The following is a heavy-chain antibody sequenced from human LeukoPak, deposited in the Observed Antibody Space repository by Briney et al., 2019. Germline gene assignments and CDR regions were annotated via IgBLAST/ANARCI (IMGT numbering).Heavy chain of an antibody. D-gene: IGHD1-26*01. J-gene: IGHJ6*03. CDR3: ARDGWELLNYYYYYYMDV. CDR2: ISGYNGNT. V-gene: IGHV1-18*01. Sequence: ASVKVSCKDSGNTFTNSGISWVRQAPAQGREWMGWISGYNGNTNYEQKFQGRVTMTTDTSTSTAYMELRSLRSDDTAVYYCARDGWELLNYYYYYYMDVWGKGTTVTVSS. CDR1: GNTFTNSG.